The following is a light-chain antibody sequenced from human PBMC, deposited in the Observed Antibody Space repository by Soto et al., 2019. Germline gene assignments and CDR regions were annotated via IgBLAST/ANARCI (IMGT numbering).Light chain of an antibody. V-gene: IGKV3-15*01. CDR3: QQYNNLPRT. Sequence: EIVMTQSPATLSVSPGERATLSCRASQSVSSNLAWYQQKPGQAPRLLIYGASTMATGIPARFSGSGSGTEFTLTISSLQSEDFAGYYCQQYNNLPRTFGQGTKVEIQ. J-gene: IGKJ1*01. CDR2: GAS. CDR1: QSVSSN.